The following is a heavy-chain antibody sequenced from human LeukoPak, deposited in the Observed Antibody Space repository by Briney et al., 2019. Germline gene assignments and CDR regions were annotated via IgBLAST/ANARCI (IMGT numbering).Heavy chain of an antibody. J-gene: IGHJ4*02. CDR2: VYYSGST. Sequence: SETLSLTCTVSGGSISSGGYYWSWIRQHPGKGLEWIGYVYYSGSTYYNPSHKSRVTISVDTSKNQFSLKLSSVTAADTAVYYCARNYDSSGYYSWGQGTLVTVSS. D-gene: IGHD3-22*01. CDR3: ARNYDSSGYYS. CDR1: GGSISSGGYY. V-gene: IGHV4-31*03.